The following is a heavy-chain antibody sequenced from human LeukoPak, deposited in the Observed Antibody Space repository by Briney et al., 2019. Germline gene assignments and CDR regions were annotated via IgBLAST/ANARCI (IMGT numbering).Heavy chain of an antibody. CDR2: IYSGGST. CDR1: GFTVSSNY. V-gene: IGHV3-53*01. CDR3: ARTRGRSWPFDY. J-gene: IGHJ4*02. Sequence: GGSLRLSCAASGFTVSSNYMSWVRQAPGKGLEWVSVIYSGGSTYYADSVKGRFTISRDNSKNTLYLQMNSLRAEDTAVYYCARTRGRSWPFDYWGQGTLVTVSS. D-gene: IGHD6-13*01.